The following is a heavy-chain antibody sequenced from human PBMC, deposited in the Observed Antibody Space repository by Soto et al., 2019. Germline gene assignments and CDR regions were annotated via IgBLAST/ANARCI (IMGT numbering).Heavy chain of an antibody. CDR1: GYTFTSYG. CDR3: ARVPGIAAAGHLGRPDYYYYGMDV. D-gene: IGHD6-13*01. J-gene: IGHJ6*02. V-gene: IGHV1-18*01. CDR2: ISAYNGNT. Sequence: ASVKVSCKASGYTFTSYGISWVRQAPGQGLEWMGWISAYNGNTNYAQKLQGRVTMTTDTSTSTAYMELRSLRSDDTAVYYCARVPGIAAAGHLGRPDYYYYGMDVWGQGTTVTVSS.